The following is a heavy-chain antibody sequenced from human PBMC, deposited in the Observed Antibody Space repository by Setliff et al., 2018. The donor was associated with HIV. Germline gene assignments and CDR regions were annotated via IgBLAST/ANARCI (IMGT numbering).Heavy chain of an antibody. V-gene: IGHV4-39*01. D-gene: IGHD2-21*01. CDR1: GGSISSSSDY. Sequence: PSETLSLTCSVSGGSISSSSDYWGWIRQPPGKGLEWIGSVSQSGSTYYNPSLKSRITISVDRSKNLFSLKLISVTAADQGVYYCARVPVAGANWFDPWGLGTLVTVSS. CDR2: VSQSGST. J-gene: IGHJ5*02. CDR3: ARVPVAGANWFDP.